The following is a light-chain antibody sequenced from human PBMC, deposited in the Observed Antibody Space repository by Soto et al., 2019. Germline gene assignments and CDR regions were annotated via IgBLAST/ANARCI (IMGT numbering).Light chain of an antibody. V-gene: IGKV2-28*01. CDR3: MQALETPLT. J-gene: IGKJ4*01. Sequence: DIVMTQSPLSLPVTPGEPATISCRSSRSLLYSNGNNYVAWYLQKPGLSPQLLIYMASKRASGVSDRCSGSGSGTDFTLKISRVEAEDVGVYFCMQALETPLTFGGGTKVEIK. CDR2: MAS. CDR1: RSLLYSNGNNY.